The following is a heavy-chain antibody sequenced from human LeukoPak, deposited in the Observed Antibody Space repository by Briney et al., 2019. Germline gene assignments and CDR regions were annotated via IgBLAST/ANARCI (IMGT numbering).Heavy chain of an antibody. V-gene: IGHV3-23*01. Sequence: PGGSLRLSCVASGFTFSSCAMSWVRQAPGKGLECVSTISGTGGSTYYADSVKGRFTISRDNSKNTLYLQMNSLRAEDTAVYYCAREQRIAVAGPLDYWGQGTLVTVSS. CDR1: GFTFSSCA. J-gene: IGHJ4*02. CDR3: AREQRIAVAGPLDY. CDR2: ISGTGGST. D-gene: IGHD6-19*01.